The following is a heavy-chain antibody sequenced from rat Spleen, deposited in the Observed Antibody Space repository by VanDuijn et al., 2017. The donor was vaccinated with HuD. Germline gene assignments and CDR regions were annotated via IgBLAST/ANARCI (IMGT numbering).Heavy chain of an antibody. CDR3: AREAGLPFHYFDY. V-gene: IGHV3-3*01. CDR1: GHSITSSYR. Sequence: EVQLQESGPGLVKPSQSLSLTCSVTGHSITSSYRWNWIRKFPGNKLEWMGYISSAGSTNYNPSLKSRISITRDTSKNQFFLQVNSVTTEDTATYYCAREAGLPFHYFDYWGQGVMVTVSS. D-gene: IGHD1-4*01. CDR2: ISSAGST. J-gene: IGHJ2*01.